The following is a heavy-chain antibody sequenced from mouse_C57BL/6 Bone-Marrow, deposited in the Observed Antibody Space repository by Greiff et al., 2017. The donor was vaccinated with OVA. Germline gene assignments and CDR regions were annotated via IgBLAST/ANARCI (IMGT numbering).Heavy chain of an antibody. CDR2: IYPGDGDT. CDR1: GYAFSSSW. V-gene: IGHV1-82*01. Sequence: VQLQESGPELVKPGASVKISCKASGYAFSSSWMNWVKQRPGKGLEWIGRIYPGDGDTNYNGKFKGKATLTADKSSSTAYMQLSSLTSEDSAVYFCARFSLHWYFDVWGTGTTVTVSS. CDR3: ARFSLHWYFDV. J-gene: IGHJ1*03. D-gene: IGHD6-2*01.